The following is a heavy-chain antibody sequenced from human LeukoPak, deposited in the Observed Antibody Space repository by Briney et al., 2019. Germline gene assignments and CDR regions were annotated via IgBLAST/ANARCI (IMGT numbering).Heavy chain of an antibody. J-gene: IGHJ4*02. V-gene: IGHV4-59*01. CDR2: IYYSGST. CDR3: TRSDSSPAIDY. CDR1: GGSISTYY. Sequence: SETLSLTCTVSGGSISTYYWSWIRQPPVKGLEWIGYIYYSGSTNYNPSLKSRVTISVDTSKNQFSLKLSSVTAADTAVYYCTRSDSSPAIDYWGQGTLVAVSS. D-gene: IGHD6-13*01.